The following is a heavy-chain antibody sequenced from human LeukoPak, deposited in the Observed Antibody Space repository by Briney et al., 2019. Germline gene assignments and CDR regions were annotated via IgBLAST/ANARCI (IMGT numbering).Heavy chain of an antibody. V-gene: IGHV3-33*01. Sequence: GGSLSLSCVASGFTFSIYGMQCVRPAPGKGREWVTVITGGGSTKFYDDSVKARFTISRDNTRNTLYLQMNSLRDEDTAVYSCARGFYYGMDVWGQGNTVIVSS. CDR3: ARGFYYGMDV. CDR1: GFTFSIYG. J-gene: IGHJ6*02. CDR2: ITGGGSTK.